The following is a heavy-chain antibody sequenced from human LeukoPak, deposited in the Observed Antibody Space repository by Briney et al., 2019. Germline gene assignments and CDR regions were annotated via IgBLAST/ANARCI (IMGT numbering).Heavy chain of an antibody. CDR3: ARGVAGSGSTPNS. CDR2: LYYSGDT. Sequence: GYLYYSGDTKYSPSLKSRVTLSEDTSKNQASLKLRSVTAADTAVYYCARGVAGSGSTPNSWGQGTLVIVSS. J-gene: IGHJ4*02. V-gene: IGHV4-59*09. D-gene: IGHD1-26*01.